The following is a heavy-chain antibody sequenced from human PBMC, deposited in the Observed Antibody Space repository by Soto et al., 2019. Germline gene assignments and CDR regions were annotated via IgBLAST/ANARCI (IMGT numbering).Heavy chain of an antibody. CDR1: GGSISSSSYY. D-gene: IGHD2-2*01. CDR3: ARTELGYCSGTSCSNAFDI. CDR2: IYYSGST. Sequence: QLQLQESGPGLVKPSETLSLTCTVSGGSISSSSYYWGWIRQPPGKGLEWIGSIYYSGSTYYNPSLKSRVTISVDTSKNQFSLKLSSVTAADTAVYYCARTELGYCSGTSCSNAFDIWGQGTMVTVSS. J-gene: IGHJ3*02. V-gene: IGHV4-39*01.